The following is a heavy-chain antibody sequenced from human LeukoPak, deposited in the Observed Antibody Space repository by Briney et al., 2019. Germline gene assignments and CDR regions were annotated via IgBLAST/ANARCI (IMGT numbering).Heavy chain of an antibody. J-gene: IGHJ4*02. Sequence: GGSLRLSCAVSGFTFSSYWMHWVRLTPGKGLVWVSRIKSDGGRTDYADSVKGRFTISRDNAKNTLYLQMNSLRVEDTAVYYCARELPFDYWGQGTLVTVSS. D-gene: IGHD1-26*01. V-gene: IGHV3-74*01. CDR3: ARELPFDY. CDR2: IKSDGGRT. CDR1: GFTFSSYW.